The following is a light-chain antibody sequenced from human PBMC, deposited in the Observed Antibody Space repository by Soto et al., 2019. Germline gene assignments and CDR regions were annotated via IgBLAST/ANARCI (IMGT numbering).Light chain of an antibody. CDR3: QQYNYYWT. CDR2: DAS. J-gene: IGKJ1*01. V-gene: IGKV1-5*01. CDR1: QSISSW. Sequence: DIQMTQSPSTLSASVGDRVTITCRASQSISSWLAWYQQKPGKAPKLLIYDASTLKSGVPSRFSGSESGTEFTLTISSLQPDDFATYYCQQYNYYWTFGQGIKVEIK.